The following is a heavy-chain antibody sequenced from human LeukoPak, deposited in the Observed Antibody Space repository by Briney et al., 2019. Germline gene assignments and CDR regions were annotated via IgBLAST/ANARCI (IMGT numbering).Heavy chain of an antibody. CDR3: TRYQVGATDY. D-gene: IGHD1-26*01. J-gene: IGHJ4*02. CDR1: GFTFGDYA. V-gene: IGHV3-49*04. Sequence: GGSLRLSCTASGFTFGDYAMSWVRQAPGKGLEWVGFIRSKAYGGTTEYAASVKGRFTISRDDSKGIAYLQMNSLKTEDTAVYYCTRYQVGATDYWGQGTLVTVSS. CDR2: IRSKAYGGTT.